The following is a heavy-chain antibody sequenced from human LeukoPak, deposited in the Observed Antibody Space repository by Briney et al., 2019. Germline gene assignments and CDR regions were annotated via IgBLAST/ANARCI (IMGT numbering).Heavy chain of an antibody. CDR2: ISAYNGNT. CDR3: ARDRLSIAVAAPHDY. J-gene: IGHJ4*02. Sequence: ASVKVSCKASGYTFSSYGISWVRQAPGQGLEWMGWISAYNGNTNYAQKVQGRVTMTTDTSTSTAYMELRSLRSDDTAVYYCARDRLSIAVAAPHDYWGQGTPVTVSS. CDR1: GYTFSSYG. V-gene: IGHV1-18*01. D-gene: IGHD6-19*01.